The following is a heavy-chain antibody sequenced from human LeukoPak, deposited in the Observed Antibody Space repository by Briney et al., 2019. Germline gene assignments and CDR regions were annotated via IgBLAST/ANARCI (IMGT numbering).Heavy chain of an antibody. V-gene: IGHV3-23*01. D-gene: IGHD5-18*01. CDR2: ISGSGGST. Sequence: PGGSLRLSCAASGFTFSSYAMSWVRQAPGKGLELVSAISGSGGSTYYADSVKGRFTISRDNSKNTLYLQMNSLRAEDTAVYYCAKDLGYSYGYFDYWGQGTLVTVSS. J-gene: IGHJ4*02. CDR3: AKDLGYSYGYFDY. CDR1: GFTFSSYA.